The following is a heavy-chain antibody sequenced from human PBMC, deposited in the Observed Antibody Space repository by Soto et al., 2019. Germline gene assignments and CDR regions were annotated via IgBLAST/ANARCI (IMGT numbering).Heavy chain of an antibody. CDR3: ARMLIAWDGTKGTGNWFDP. CDR2: IYYSGST. D-gene: IGHD6-19*01. CDR1: GGSISSYY. Sequence: SETLSLTCTVSGGSISSYYWSWIRQPPGKGLEWIGYIYYSGSTNYNPSLKSRVTISVDTSKNQFSLKLSSVTAADTAVYYCARMLIAWDGTKGTGNWFDPWGQXTLVTVSP. V-gene: IGHV4-59*08. J-gene: IGHJ5*02.